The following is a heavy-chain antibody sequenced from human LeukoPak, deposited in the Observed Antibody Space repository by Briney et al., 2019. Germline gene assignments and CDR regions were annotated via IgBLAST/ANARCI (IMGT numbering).Heavy chain of an antibody. CDR3: ARTETGTTFVTHFDY. Sequence: SQTLSLTCAISGDSVSSNSAACNWIRQSPSRGLEWLGMTYYRSKWYNDYAVSVKSRITINPDTSKNQFSLQLNSVTPEDTAVYYCARTETGTTFVTHFDYWGQGTLVTVSS. CDR2: TYYRSKWYN. CDR1: GDSVSSNSAA. D-gene: IGHD1-7*01. V-gene: IGHV6-1*01. J-gene: IGHJ4*02.